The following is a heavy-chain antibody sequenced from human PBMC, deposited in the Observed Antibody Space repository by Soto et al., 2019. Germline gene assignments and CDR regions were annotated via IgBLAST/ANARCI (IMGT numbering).Heavy chain of an antibody. CDR2: IYHSGST. CDR1: GGSISSGGYS. J-gene: IGHJ4*02. V-gene: IGHV4-30-2*01. D-gene: IGHD4-17*01. CDR3: ASGLVTTLHY. Sequence: PSETLSLTCAVSGGSISSGGYSWSWIRQPPGKGLEWIGYIYHSGSTYYNPSPKSRVTISVDRSKNQFSLKLSSVTAADTAVYYCASGLVTTLHYWGQGTLVTVSS.